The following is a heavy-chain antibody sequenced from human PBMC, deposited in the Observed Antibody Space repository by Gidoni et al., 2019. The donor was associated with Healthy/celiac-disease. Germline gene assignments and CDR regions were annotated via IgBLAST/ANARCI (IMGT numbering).Heavy chain of an antibody. CDR2: MSGRGGST. J-gene: IGHJ4*02. D-gene: IGHD5-12*01. Sequence: EVPLLESGRGLVQPGASLRLSCAASGFTFSSYAMSGVRQDPGKGLAWVAAMSGRGGSTYYEDSVKGRFTIARDNSKNTLYLQMNSLRAEDTAVYYCAKDMGMATILCRFVYWGQGTLVTVSS. V-gene: IGHV3-23*01. CDR3: AKDMGMATILCRFVY. CDR1: GFTFSSYA.